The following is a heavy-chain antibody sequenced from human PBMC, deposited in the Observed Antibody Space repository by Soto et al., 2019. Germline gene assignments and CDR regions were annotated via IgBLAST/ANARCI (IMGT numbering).Heavy chain of an antibody. CDR2: IYYSEST. J-gene: IGHJ6*02. D-gene: IGHD3-3*01. CDR1: GDAVSSTKYY. V-gene: IGHV4-61*01. CDR3: ARENRGIDYAGNFYDFGLDV. Sequence: SETLSLTCPVSGDAVSSTKYYWSWIRQPPGKGLEWIGYIYYSESTNYDPSLKSRVTLSVDTSKNQFSLQLTSVTAADTAVYFSARENRGIDYAGNFYDFGLDVLGQGTTVTVSS.